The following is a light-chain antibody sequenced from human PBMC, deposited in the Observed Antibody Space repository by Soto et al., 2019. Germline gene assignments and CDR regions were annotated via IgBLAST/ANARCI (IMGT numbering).Light chain of an antibody. CDR2: GVS. CDR3: HQYGSSPPYT. V-gene: IGKV3-20*01. CDR1: QSVGSAY. J-gene: IGKJ2*01. Sequence: EIVLTQSPGILSLSPGERATLSCRASQSVGSAYLAWYLQKPGQAPRLLIYGVSSRATGIPDRFSGSGSGTDFTLTISRLEPEDSAVYYCHQYGSSPPYTFGQGTKLEIK.